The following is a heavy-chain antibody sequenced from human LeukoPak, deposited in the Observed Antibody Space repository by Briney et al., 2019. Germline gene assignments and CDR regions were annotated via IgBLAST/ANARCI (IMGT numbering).Heavy chain of an antibody. CDR2: IYYSGST. J-gene: IGHJ4*02. CDR1: GGSISSGGYY. D-gene: IGHD3-10*01. CDR3: ASSNRFGELFVGFDY. V-gene: IGHV4-31*03. Sequence: SATLSLTCTVSGGSISSGGYYWSWIRQHPGKGLEWIGYIYYSGSTYYNPSLKSRGIISVETSKNQFSLKLSSVTAADTAVYYCASSNRFGELFVGFDYWGQGTLVNVSS.